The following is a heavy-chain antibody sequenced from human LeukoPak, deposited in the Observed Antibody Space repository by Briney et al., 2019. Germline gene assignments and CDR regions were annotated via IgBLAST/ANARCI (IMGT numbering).Heavy chain of an antibody. D-gene: IGHD3-16*01. V-gene: IGHV3-53*04. CDR1: RFAVSSNF. CDR2: IYSDGST. J-gene: IGHJ5*02. Sequence: GGSLRLSCAASRFAVSSNFMSWVRQAPGKGLEWVSTIYSDGSTYYADSVKGRFTISRHNSKNTLYLQMNSLRAEDTAVYYCASAGYACWFDPWGQGTLVTVSS. CDR3: ASAGYACWFDP.